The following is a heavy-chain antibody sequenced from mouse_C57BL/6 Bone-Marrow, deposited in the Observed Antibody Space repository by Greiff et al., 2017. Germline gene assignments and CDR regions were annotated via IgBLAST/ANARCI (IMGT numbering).Heavy chain of an antibody. CDR1: GFTFSSYA. CDR2: LSDGGSYT. V-gene: IGHV5-4*01. CDR3: ARDYDYVYYAMDY. J-gene: IGHJ4*01. Sequence: EVKVEESGGGLVKPGGSLKLSCAASGFTFSSYAMSWVRPTPEKRLEWVATLSDGGSYTYYPDNVKGRFTISRDNAKNNLYLQMSQLKSEDTAMYYCARDYDYVYYAMDYWGQGTSVTVSS. D-gene: IGHD2-4*01.